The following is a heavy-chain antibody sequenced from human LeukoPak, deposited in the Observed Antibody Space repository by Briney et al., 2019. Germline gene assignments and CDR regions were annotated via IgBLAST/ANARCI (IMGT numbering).Heavy chain of an antibody. CDR3: ARGRQYYYDSSGYSDY. J-gene: IGHJ4*02. V-gene: IGHV4-39*07. D-gene: IGHD3-22*01. CDR1: GGSISSNSHY. Sequence: SETLSLTCTVSGGSISSNSHYWGWIRQPPGTGLEWIANIFHNGNTAYNPSLKRRVTISIDTSHNQLSLRLSSVTAADTAVYYCARGRQYYYDSSGYSDYWGQGTLVTVSS. CDR2: IFHNGNT.